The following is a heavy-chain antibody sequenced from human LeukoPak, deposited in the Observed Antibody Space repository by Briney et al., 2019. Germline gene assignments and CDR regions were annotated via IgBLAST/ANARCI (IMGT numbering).Heavy chain of an antibody. V-gene: IGHV4-59*01. J-gene: IGHJ4*02. CDR1: GGSIRNYY. CDR2: IYYTGST. D-gene: IGHD2-15*01. CDR3: ARDTTAASGGQAGV. Sequence: SETLSLTCTVSGGSIRNYYWSWIRQPPGKGLEWIAYIYYTGSTNYNPSLKSRVTILVDTSKNQFSLKMTSVTAADTAMYYCARDTTAASGGQAGVWGQGTLVTVSS.